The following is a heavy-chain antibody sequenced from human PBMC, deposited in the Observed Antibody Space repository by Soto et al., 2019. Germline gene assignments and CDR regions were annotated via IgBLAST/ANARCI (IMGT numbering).Heavy chain of an antibody. V-gene: IGHV3-30*18. CDR3: AKDHGHAIQLWGPGSYYYYGMDV. CDR1: GFTFSSYG. Sequence: GGSLRLSCAASGFTFSSYGMHWVRQAPGKGLEWVAVISYDGSNKYYADSVKGRFTISRDNSKNTLYLQMNSLRAEDTAVYYCAKDHGHAIQLWGPGSYYYYGMDVWGQGTTVTVSS. CDR2: ISYDGSNK. J-gene: IGHJ6*02. D-gene: IGHD5-18*01.